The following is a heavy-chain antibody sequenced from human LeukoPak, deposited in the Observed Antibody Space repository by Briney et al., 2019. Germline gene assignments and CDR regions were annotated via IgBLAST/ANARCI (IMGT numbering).Heavy chain of an antibody. CDR2: ISGSGGST. CDR1: GFTFSSYA. J-gene: IGHJ4*02. V-gene: IGHV3-23*01. CDR3: AKHFSYYDFWSGYYYYFDY. D-gene: IGHD3-3*01. Sequence: GGSLRLSCAASGFTFSSYAMSWVRQAPGKGLEWVSAISGSGGSTYYADSVKGRFTISRDNSKNTLYLQMNSLRAEDTAVYHCAKHFSYYDFWSGYYYYFDYWGQGTLVTVSS.